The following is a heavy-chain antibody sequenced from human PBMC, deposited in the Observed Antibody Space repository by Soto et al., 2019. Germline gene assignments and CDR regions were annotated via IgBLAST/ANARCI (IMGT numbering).Heavy chain of an antibody. CDR1: GYSFGAYW. CDR2: IFPGDSDT. V-gene: IGHV5-51*01. J-gene: IGHJ4*02. CDR3: ARGGIIGTPPDY. Sequence: GESLKISCQGSGYSFGAYWIGWVRQMPGKGLEWMGIIFPGDSDTRYRPSFQGQVTISVDTSINTAYLQWSSLKASDTAMYFGARGGIIGTPPDYWGQGTQVTVSS. D-gene: IGHD1-7*01.